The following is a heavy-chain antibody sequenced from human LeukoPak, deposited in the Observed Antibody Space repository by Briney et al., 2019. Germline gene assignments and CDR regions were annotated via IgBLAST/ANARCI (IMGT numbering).Heavy chain of an antibody. D-gene: IGHD2-21*01. Sequence: PGGSLRLSCAVSGFTFSANHMSWVRQAPGKGLEGVSVIYIDTNTYYSDSVKGRFTISRDNSKNTLFLQMNSLRAEDTAVYYCARDREVVIAKAQMDVWGKGTTVTVFS. CDR1: GFTFSANH. CDR2: IYIDTNT. CDR3: ARDREVVIAKAQMDV. J-gene: IGHJ6*04. V-gene: IGHV3-53*01.